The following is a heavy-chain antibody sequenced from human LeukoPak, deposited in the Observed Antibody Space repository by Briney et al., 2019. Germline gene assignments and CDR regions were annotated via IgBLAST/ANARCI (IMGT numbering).Heavy chain of an antibody. D-gene: IGHD5-24*01. V-gene: IGHV3-48*04. CDR1: GFTFSSYS. CDR3: ARTRRDGYNYGDY. CDR2: ISSSSSTI. Sequence: SGGSLRLSCAASGFTFSSYSMNWVPQAPGKGLEWVSYISSSSSTIYYADSVKGRFTISRDNAKNSLYLQMNSLRAEDTAVYYCARTRRDGYNYGDYWGQGTLVTVSS. J-gene: IGHJ4*02.